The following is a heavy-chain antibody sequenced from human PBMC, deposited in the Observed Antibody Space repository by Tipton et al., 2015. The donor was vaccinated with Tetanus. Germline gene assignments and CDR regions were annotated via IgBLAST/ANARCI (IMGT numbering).Heavy chain of an antibody. CDR3: TTRRNGLDV. Sequence: SLRLSCAASGLPFSNAWMTWVRQAPGKGLEWVGRIKSEIDGGTTDYAAPVKGIFTISRDDSKNTVYLQMNSLKTEDPAVYFCTTRRNGLDVWGQGTTVTVSS. CDR2: IKSEIDGGTT. J-gene: IGHJ6*01. V-gene: IGHV3-15*01. CDR1: GLPFSNAW.